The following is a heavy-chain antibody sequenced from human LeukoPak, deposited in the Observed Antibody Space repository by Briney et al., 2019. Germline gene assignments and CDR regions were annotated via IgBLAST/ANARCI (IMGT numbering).Heavy chain of an antibody. D-gene: IGHD1-1*01. V-gene: IGHV4-59*08. J-gene: IGHJ6*02. CDR1: GGSISSYY. Sequence: SETLSLTCTVSGGSISSYYWSWIRQPPGKGLEWIGYIYYSGSTNYNPSPKSRVTISVDTSKNQFSLRLSSVTAADTAVYYCARTTSTGRRPYYYYGMDVWGQGTTVTVSS. CDR2: IYYSGST. CDR3: ARTTSTGRRPYYYYGMDV.